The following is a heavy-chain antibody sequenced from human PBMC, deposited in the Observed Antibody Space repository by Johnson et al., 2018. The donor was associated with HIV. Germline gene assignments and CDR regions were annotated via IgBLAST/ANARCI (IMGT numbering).Heavy chain of an antibody. J-gene: IGHJ3*02. D-gene: IGHD1-26*01. CDR3: AKGHWELLGGGDAFDI. CDR2: ISWNSGSV. Sequence: VQLVESGGDLVQPGRSLRLSCAASGFTFDDYAMHWVRQAPGKGLEWVSGISWNSGSVAYADSVKGRFTISRDNAKKSLYLQMNSLRAEDTALYYCAKGHWELLGGGDAFDIWGQGTMVSVSS. CDR1: GFTFDDYA. V-gene: IGHV3-9*01.